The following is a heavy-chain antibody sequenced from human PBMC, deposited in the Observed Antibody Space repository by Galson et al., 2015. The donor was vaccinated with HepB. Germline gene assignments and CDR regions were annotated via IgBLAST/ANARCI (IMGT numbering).Heavy chain of an antibody. V-gene: IGHV1-18*01. CDR3: ARLAYYYDSSDLLECDY. D-gene: IGHD3-22*01. J-gene: IGHJ4*02. CDR2: ISAYNGNT. CDR1: GYTFTSYG. Sequence: SVKVSCKASGYTFTSYGISWVRQAPGQGLEWMGWISAYNGNTNYAQKLQGRVTMTTDTSTSTAYMELRSLRSDDTAVYYCARLAYYYDSSDLLECDYWGQGTLVTVSS.